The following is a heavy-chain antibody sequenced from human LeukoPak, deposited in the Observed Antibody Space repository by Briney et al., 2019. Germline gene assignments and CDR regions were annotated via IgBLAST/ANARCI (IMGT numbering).Heavy chain of an antibody. Sequence: SETLSLTCTVSGGSISSYYWSWIRQPPGKGLEWIGSIYYSGSTYYNPSLKSRVTISVDTSKNQFSLKLSSVTAADTAVYYCARARKWQWLVLGDYWGQGTLVTVSS. D-gene: IGHD6-19*01. V-gene: IGHV4-39*07. CDR1: GGSISSYY. CDR3: ARARKWQWLVLGDY. CDR2: IYYSGST. J-gene: IGHJ4*02.